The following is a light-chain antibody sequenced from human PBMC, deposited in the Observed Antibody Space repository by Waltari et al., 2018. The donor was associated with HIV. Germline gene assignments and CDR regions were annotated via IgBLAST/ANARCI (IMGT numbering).Light chain of an antibody. V-gene: IGLV1-40*01. CDR2: DNT. J-gene: IGLJ3*02. CDR1: SSNTGAGYD. Sequence: QSVLTQPPSVSGAPGQRVTIPGTGSSSNTGAGYDVHWYQQLPGTAPRLLIYDNTIRPSGVPDRFSGSKSGTSASLAIAGLQDEDEAVYYCQSYDRSLSVWVFGGGTKVTVL. CDR3: QSYDRSLSVWV.